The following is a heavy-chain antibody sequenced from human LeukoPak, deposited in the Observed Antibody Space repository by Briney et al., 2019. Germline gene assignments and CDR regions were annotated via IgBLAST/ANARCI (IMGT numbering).Heavy chain of an antibody. D-gene: IGHD4-17*01. V-gene: IGHV3-53*01. CDR2: SYSGGSS. CDR3: AKDPSVYYGDYIIR. J-gene: IGHJ4*02. CDR1: GFTVSSNY. Sequence: GGSLRLSCAASGFTVSSNYMSWVRQAPGKGLEWVSVSYSGGSSYYADSVKGRSTISRDNSKNTLYLQMNSLRAEDTAVYYCAKDPSVYYGDYIIRWGQGTLVLVSS.